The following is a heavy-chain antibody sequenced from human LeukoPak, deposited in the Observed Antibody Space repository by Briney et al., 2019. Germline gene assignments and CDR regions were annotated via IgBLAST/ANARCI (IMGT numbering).Heavy chain of an antibody. CDR1: GFTFSSYG. Sequence: PGRSLRLSCAASGFTFSSYGMHWVRQAPGKGLEWVAVIWYDGSNKYYADSVKGRFTISRDNSKNTVYLEMNSLRAEDTAVYYCARDLRVTYFDYWGQGTLVTVSS. V-gene: IGHV3-33*08. J-gene: IGHJ4*02. CDR2: IWYDGSNK. D-gene: IGHD2-21*02. CDR3: ARDLRVTYFDY.